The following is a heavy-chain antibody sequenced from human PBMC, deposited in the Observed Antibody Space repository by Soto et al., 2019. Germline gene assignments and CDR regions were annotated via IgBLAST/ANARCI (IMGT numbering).Heavy chain of an antibody. J-gene: IGHJ4*02. D-gene: IGHD1-1*01. Sequence: QITLKESGPTLVKPTQTLTLTCTFSGFSLSTRGVAVGWFRQPPGKALEWLALIYWDEDKWYSPSLKSRLTITDVTSKNRVVLTVTNMDPVDTATYYCAHRQRGYAYYFDYWGQGTLVTVSS. CDR3: AHRQRGYAYYFDY. CDR1: GFSLSTRGVA. CDR2: IYWDEDK. V-gene: IGHV2-5*02.